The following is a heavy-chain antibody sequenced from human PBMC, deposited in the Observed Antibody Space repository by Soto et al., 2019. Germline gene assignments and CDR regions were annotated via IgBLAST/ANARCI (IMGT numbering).Heavy chain of an antibody. D-gene: IGHD5-18*01. CDR2: IYHSGST. J-gene: IGHJ5*02. CDR3: ARVEDSYGMYNWFDP. V-gene: IGHV4-38-2*02. Sequence: SETLSLTCSVSGYSISSGYYWGWIRQPPGKGLEWIGSIYHSGSTYYNPSLKSRVTISVDTSKNQFSLKLSSVTAADTAVYYCARVEDSYGMYNWFDPWGQGILVTVSA. CDR1: GYSISSGYY.